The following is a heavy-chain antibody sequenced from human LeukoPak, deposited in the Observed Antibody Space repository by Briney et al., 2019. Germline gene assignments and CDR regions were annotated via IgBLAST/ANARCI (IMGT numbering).Heavy chain of an antibody. Sequence: SETLSLTCTVSGGPISSGGYYWSWIRQHPGKGLEWIGYIYYSGSTYYNPSLKSRVTISVDTSKNQFSLKLSSVTAADTAVYYCARNDYGDYFDYWGQGTLVTVSS. CDR2: IYYSGST. CDR3: ARNDYGDYFDY. D-gene: IGHD4-17*01. J-gene: IGHJ4*02. CDR1: GGPISSGGYY. V-gene: IGHV4-31*03.